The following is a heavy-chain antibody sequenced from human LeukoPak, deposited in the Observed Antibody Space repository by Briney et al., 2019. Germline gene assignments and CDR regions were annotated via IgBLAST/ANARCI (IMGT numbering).Heavy chain of an antibody. J-gene: IGHJ6*03. CDR2: IRYDGSNK. D-gene: IGHD3-3*01. CDR1: GFTFSSYG. V-gene: IGHV3-30*02. CDR3: ARGENVDYDFWSGYAPYYYYMDV. Sequence: GGSLRLSCAASGFTFSSYGMHWVRQAPGKGLEWVAFIRYDGSNKYYADSVKGRFTISRDNSKNSLYLQMNSLGAEDTAVYYCARGENVDYDFWSGYAPYYYYMDVWGKGTTVTVSS.